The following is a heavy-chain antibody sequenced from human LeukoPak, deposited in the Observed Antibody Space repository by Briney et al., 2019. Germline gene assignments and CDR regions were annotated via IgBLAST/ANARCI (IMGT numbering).Heavy chain of an antibody. CDR1: GYTFTSYG. Sequence: GASVKVSCKASGYTFTSYGISWVRQAPGQGLEWMGWISAYNGNTNYAQKLQGRVTMTTDTSTSTAYMELRSLRSDDTAVYYCATDPGCSSTSCPLNWFDRWGQGTLVTVSS. J-gene: IGHJ5*02. CDR3: ATDPGCSSTSCPLNWFDR. V-gene: IGHV1-18*04. CDR2: ISAYNGNT. D-gene: IGHD2-2*01.